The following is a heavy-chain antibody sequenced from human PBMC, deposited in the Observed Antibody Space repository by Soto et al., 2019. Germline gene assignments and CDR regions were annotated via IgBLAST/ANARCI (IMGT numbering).Heavy chain of an antibody. Sequence: GASVKVSCKASGYTFTGYYMHWVRQAPGQGLEWMGWINPNSGGTNYAQKFQGRVTMTRDTSISTAYMELSRLRSDDTAVYYCARDESSSGYYYYGMDVSGQGTTVIVSS. V-gene: IGHV1-2*02. CDR3: ARDESSSGYYYYGMDV. D-gene: IGHD6-13*01. CDR1: GYTFTGYY. J-gene: IGHJ6*02. CDR2: INPNSGGT.